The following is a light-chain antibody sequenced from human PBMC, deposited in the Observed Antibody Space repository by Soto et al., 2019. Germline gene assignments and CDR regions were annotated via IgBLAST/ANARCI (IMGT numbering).Light chain of an antibody. CDR2: GAS. V-gene: IGKV3-15*01. J-gene: IGKJ1*01. CDR3: QQYQIWPPWT. CDR1: QSIRSN. Sequence: EIVMTQSPEPQSVSPGEGATLSCRVLQSIRSNCAWYKQRPGQAPRLLMYGASTRADGSQARFTGSGSGKDFTLTISSLESEYLAVYFCQQYQIWPPWTSGQGPNVEL.